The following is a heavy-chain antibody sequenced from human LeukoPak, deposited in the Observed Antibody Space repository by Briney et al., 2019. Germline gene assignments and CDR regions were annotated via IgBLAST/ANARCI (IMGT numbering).Heavy chain of an antibody. D-gene: IGHD3-22*01. Sequence: PGGSLRLSCAASGFTFSSYSMNWVRQAPGKGLEWVSSISSSSSYIYYADSVKGRVTISRDNAKNSLYLQMNILRAEDTAVYYCARADYYDSSGYTYYFDYGGQGTLVTVSS. V-gene: IGHV3-21*01. CDR2: ISSSSSYI. CDR3: ARADYYDSSGYTYYFDY. J-gene: IGHJ4*02. CDR1: GFTFSSYS.